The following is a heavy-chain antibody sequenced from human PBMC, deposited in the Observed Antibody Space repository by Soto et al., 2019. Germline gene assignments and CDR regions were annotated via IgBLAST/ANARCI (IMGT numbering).Heavy chain of an antibody. Sequence: QVQLVQSGAEVKKPGASVKVSCKASGYTFTGYYMHWVRQAPGQGLEWMGWINPNSGGTNYAQKFQGWVTMTRDTSISTAYMELSRLRSDDTAVYYCARGSHYYGSGSYSDAFDIWGRGTMVTVSS. CDR3: ARGSHYYGSGSYSDAFDI. CDR2: INPNSGGT. J-gene: IGHJ3*02. V-gene: IGHV1-2*04. CDR1: GYTFTGYY. D-gene: IGHD3-10*01.